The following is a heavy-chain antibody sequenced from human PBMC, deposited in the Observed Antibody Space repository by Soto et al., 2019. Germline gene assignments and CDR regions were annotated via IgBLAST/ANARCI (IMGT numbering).Heavy chain of an antibody. J-gene: IGHJ5*02. CDR3: ARDGSSSWFWFDP. V-gene: IGHV1-69*04. CDR2: IIPFLGIA. CDR1: GGTFSSYT. D-gene: IGHD6-13*01. Sequence: SVKVSCKASGGTFSSYTISWVRQAPGQGLEWMGRIIPFLGIANYAQKFQGRVTITADKSTSTAYMELSSLRSDDTAVYYCARDGSSSWFWFDPWGQGTLVTVSS.